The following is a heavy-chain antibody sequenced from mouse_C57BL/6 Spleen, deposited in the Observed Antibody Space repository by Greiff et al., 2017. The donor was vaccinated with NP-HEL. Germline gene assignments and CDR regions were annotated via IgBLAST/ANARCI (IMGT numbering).Heavy chain of an antibody. CDR1: GYTFTGYW. CDR3: ARGATPDGYYEGENAMDD. D-gene: IGHD2-3*01. Sequence: QVQLQQSGAELMKPGASVKLSCKATGYTFTGYWIEWVKQRPGHGLEWIGEILPGSGSTNYNEKFKGKATFTADTSSNTAYMQLSSLTTEDSAIYYCARGATPDGYYEGENAMDDWGQGTSVTVSS. CDR2: ILPGSGST. J-gene: IGHJ4*01. V-gene: IGHV1-9*01.